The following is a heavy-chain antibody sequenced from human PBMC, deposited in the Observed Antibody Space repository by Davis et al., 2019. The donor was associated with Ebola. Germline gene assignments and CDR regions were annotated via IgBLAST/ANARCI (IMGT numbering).Heavy chain of an antibody. V-gene: IGHV1-18*01. J-gene: IGHJ4*02. CDR2: ISGHKGHT. D-gene: IGHD3-16*01. CDR1: GYIFIHYG. Sequence: ASVKVSCKASGYIFIHYGMTWVRQAPGQGLEWMGWISGHKGHTKYAQKLQGSVTMTTDTSTTTVYMEVRSLRSDDTAVYYCARDDGNYVHWGQGTLVTVSS. CDR3: ARDDGNYVH.